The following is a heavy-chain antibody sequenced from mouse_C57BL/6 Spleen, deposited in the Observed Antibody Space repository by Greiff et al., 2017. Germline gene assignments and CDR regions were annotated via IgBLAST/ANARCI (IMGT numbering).Heavy chain of an antibody. V-gene: IGHV1-69*01. CDR1: GYTFTSYW. J-gene: IGHJ2*01. CDR3: ARMDTTVVALYYFDY. CDR2: IDPSDSYT. D-gene: IGHD1-1*01. Sequence: QVQLQQPGAELVMPGASVKLSCKASGYTFTSYWMHWVKQRPGQGLEWIGEIDPSDSYTNYNQKFKGKSTLNVDKSSSTAYMQLSSLTSEDSAVYYCARMDTTVVALYYFDYWGQGTTLTVSS.